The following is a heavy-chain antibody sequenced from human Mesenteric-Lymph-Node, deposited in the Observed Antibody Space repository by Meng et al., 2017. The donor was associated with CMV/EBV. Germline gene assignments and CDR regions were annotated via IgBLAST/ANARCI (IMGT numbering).Heavy chain of an antibody. D-gene: IGHD3-10*01. Sequence: SETLSLTCTVSGGSVSSGSYYWTWIRQPPGKGLEWIGYIHYSGSTNYNPSLKSRVTISLDTSKNQFSLRLSSVTSADTAVYYFARGRGFGYWGQGTLVTVSS. CDR3: ARGRGFGY. CDR2: IHYSGST. J-gene: IGHJ4*02. CDR1: GGSVSSGSYY. V-gene: IGHV4-61*01.